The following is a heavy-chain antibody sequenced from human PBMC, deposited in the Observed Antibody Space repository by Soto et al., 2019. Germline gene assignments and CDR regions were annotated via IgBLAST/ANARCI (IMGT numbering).Heavy chain of an antibody. CDR2: IKRKSDGETT. D-gene: IGHD7-27*01. CDR1: GFPVSNFY. J-gene: IGHJ3*02. CDR3: GTGSAFDI. Sequence: PGGSLSLFCAAAGFPVSNFYMSWVRQTPGKGLEWVGRIKRKSDGETTEYAVPVKGRFTISRDDAKRTVYLQMNSLKTEDTAMYYCGTGSAFDIWGPGTMVTVSS. V-gene: IGHV3-15*01.